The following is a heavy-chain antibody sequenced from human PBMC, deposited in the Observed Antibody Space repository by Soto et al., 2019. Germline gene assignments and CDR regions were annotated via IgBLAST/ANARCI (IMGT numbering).Heavy chain of an antibody. CDR1: GFTFSNYW. CDR2: INGDGSTT. V-gene: IGHV3-74*01. Sequence: GGSLRLSCAASGFTFSNYWTHWVRQAPGKGLVWVSRINGDGSTTTYADFVKGRFTISRDNAKKTLYLQMDSLGADDTAVYYCTRGGTSATYWGLFDYWGQGALVTVSS. CDR3: TRGGTSATYWGLFDY. J-gene: IGHJ4*02. D-gene: IGHD7-27*01.